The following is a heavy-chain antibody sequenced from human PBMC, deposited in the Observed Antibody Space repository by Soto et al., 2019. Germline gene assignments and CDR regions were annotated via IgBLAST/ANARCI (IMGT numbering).Heavy chain of an antibody. V-gene: IGHV4-59*01. CDR3: ARDSGDSQGNRWFDP. CDR2: LYNSGST. Sequence: QVQLQESGPGLVKPSETLSLTCSVSGGSISNYYWSWIRQPPGQGLEWIGYLYNSGSTNYNPSLKSRVTISVDTSKNQFSLNLTSVSAADTAVYYCARDSGDSQGNRWFDPWGQGTLVTVSS. D-gene: IGHD2-21*02. CDR1: GGSISNYY. J-gene: IGHJ5*02.